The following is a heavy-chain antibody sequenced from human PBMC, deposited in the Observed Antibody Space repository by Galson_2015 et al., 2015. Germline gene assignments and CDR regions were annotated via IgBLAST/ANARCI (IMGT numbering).Heavy chain of an antibody. D-gene: IGHD2-2*01. Sequence: SLRLSCAASGFTFSSYAMHWVRQAPGKGLEWVAVISYDGSNKYYADSVKGRFTISRDNSKNTLYLQMNSLRAEDTAVYHCAREGVQLLSVAFDIWGQGTMVTVSS. CDR1: GFTFSSYA. V-gene: IGHV3-30-3*01. CDR2: ISYDGSNK. J-gene: IGHJ3*02. CDR3: AREGVQLLSVAFDI.